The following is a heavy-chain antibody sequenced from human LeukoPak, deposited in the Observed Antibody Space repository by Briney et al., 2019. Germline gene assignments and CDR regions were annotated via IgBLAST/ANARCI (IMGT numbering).Heavy chain of an antibody. CDR2: ISTNGGST. CDR1: GFTFSEYS. Sequence: GGSLRLSCAASGFTFSEYSMHWVRQAPGKGLEYVSAISTNGGSTYYADSVEGRFTISRDNAKNSLYLQMNSLRAEDTAVYYCARSAGSSWYTPSDYWGQGTLVTVSS. D-gene: IGHD6-13*01. J-gene: IGHJ4*02. CDR3: ARSAGSSWYTPSDY. V-gene: IGHV3-64*04.